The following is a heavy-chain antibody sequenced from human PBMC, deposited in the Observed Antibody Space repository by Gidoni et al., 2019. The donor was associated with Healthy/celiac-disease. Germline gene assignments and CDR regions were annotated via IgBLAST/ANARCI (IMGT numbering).Heavy chain of an antibody. CDR1: GFTFTSSA. CDR3: APFPPYYYDSSGYSTPN. Sequence: QMQLVQSGPEVKKPGTSGKVSCKASGFTFTSSAVQWVRQARGQRLEWIGWIVVGSGNTNYAKKFQERVTITRDMSTSTAYMELSSLRSEDTAVYYCAPFPPYYYDSSGYSTPNWGQGTLVTVSS. CDR2: IVVGSGNT. V-gene: IGHV1-58*01. D-gene: IGHD3-22*01. J-gene: IGHJ4*02.